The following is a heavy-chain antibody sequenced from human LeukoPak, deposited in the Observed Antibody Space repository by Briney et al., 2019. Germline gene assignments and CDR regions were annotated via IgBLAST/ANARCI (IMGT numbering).Heavy chain of an antibody. D-gene: IGHD2-2*01. CDR3: ARVGVVPAASEGFDY. V-gene: IGHV1-46*01. Sequence: ASVTVSCKASGYTFTSYYMHWVRQAPGQGLEWMGIINPSGGSTSYAQKFQGRVTMTRDTSTSTVYMELSSLRSEDTAVYYCARVGVVPAASEGFDYWGQGTLVTVSS. CDR1: GYTFTSYY. CDR2: INPSGGST. J-gene: IGHJ4*02.